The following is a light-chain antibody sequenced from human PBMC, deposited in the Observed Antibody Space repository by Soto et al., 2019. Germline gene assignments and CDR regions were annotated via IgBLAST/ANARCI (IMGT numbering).Light chain of an antibody. CDR1: SSDVGGYNY. V-gene: IGLV2-11*01. CDR3: CSYAGSYTVV. CDR2: DVS. Sequence: QSALTQPRSVSGSPGQSVTISCTGTSSDVGGYNYVSWYQQHPGKAPKLMIYDVSKRPSGVPDRFSGSKSGNTASLTISGLQAEDEDDDYCCSYAGSYTVVFGGGTKVTVL. J-gene: IGLJ2*01.